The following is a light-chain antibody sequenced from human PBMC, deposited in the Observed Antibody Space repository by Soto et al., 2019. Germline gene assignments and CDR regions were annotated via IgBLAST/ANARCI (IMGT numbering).Light chain of an antibody. CDR3: SSYTSSSTPGV. CDR2: DVT. V-gene: IGLV2-14*01. Sequence: QSALTQPASVSGSPGQSITISCTGTSSDVGGYKYVSWYQQHPGKAPKLMIYDVTNRPSGVSTRFSGSKSGNTASLTISGLQAEDEADYYCSSYTSSSTPGVFGTGTKVTVL. CDR1: SSDVGGYKY. J-gene: IGLJ1*01.